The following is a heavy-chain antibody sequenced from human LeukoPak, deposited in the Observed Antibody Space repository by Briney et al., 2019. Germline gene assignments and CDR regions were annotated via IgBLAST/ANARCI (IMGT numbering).Heavy chain of an antibody. CDR2: INHSGST. Sequence: SETLSLTCAVYGGSFSGYYWSWIRQPPGKGLEWIGEINHSGSTNYNPSLKSRVTISVDTSKNRFSLKLSSVTAADTAVYYCARRPGYFDYWGQGTLVTVSS. CDR1: GGSFSGYY. V-gene: IGHV4-34*01. CDR3: ARRPGYFDY. D-gene: IGHD6-13*01. J-gene: IGHJ4*02.